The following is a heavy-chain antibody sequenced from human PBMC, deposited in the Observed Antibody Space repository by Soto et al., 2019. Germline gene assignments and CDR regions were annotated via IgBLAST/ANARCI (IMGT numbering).Heavy chain of an antibody. CDR2: ISRTSNYI. D-gene: IGHD3-3*01. CDR1: GFTFSSYS. V-gene: IGHV3-21*01. J-gene: IGHJ4*02. Sequence: EVQVVESGGGLVKPGGSLTLSCAASGFTFSSYSMNWVRQAPGKGLEWVSSISRTSNYIYYTDSVKGRFTISRDNAKNSTYLQMNSLRAEDTATYYCASGVFGLVGPVIGGYWGQGTLVTVSS. CDR3: ASGVFGLVGPVIGGY.